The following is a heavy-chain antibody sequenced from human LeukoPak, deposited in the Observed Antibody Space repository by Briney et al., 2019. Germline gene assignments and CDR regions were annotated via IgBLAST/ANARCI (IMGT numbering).Heavy chain of an antibody. V-gene: IGHV4-34*01. CDR1: GGSFSGYY. J-gene: IGHJ4*02. CDR3: ARVPLGEAFDY. CDR2: INHSGST. Sequence: SETLSLTCAVYGGSFSGYYWSWIRQPPGKGLEWIGEINHSGSTNYNPSLKSRVTISVDTSKNQFSLKLSSVTAADTAVYYCARVPLGEAFDYCGQGTLVTVSS.